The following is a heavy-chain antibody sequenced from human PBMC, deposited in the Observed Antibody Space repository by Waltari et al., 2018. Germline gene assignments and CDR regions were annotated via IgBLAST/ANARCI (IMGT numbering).Heavy chain of an antibody. CDR1: GGSISSSSYY. V-gene: IGHV4-39*01. CDR3: ARPGIAAAHDAFDI. D-gene: IGHD6-13*01. Sequence: QLQLQESGPGLVKPSETLSLTCTVSGGSISSSSYYWGWIRKPPGKGLEWIGSIYYSGSTYYNPSLKSRVTISVDTSKNQFSLKLSSVTAADTAVYYCARPGIAAAHDAFDIWGQGTMVTVSS. J-gene: IGHJ3*02. CDR2: IYYSGST.